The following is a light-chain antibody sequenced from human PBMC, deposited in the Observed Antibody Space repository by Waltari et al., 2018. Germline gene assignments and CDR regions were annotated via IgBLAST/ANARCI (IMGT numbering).Light chain of an antibody. Sequence: QSVLYSTKDKSYVAWYEQEPGQPPNLLIYWSATRQSGVPDRFSGSGSGTDFTRTIRSLQAEDGAVYYCERDYRRRSFGQGTKVEI. CDR1: QSVLYSTKDKSY. CDR3: ERDYRRRS. V-gene: IGKV4-1*01. J-gene: IGKJ1*01. CDR2: WSA.